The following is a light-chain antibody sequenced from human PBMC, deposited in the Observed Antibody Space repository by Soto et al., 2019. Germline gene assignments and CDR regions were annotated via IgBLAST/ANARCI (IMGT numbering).Light chain of an antibody. CDR3: QQYGSSPPIT. Sequence: EIVLTQSPGTLSLSPGERATISCRASQSVSSSHLAWYQQKPGQAPRLRIYGSSSRATGIPDRYSGSGSVTDFTLTISRLEPEDFAVYYCQQYGSSPPITFGQGTRLEIK. CDR2: GSS. J-gene: IGKJ5*01. V-gene: IGKV3-20*01. CDR1: QSVSSSH.